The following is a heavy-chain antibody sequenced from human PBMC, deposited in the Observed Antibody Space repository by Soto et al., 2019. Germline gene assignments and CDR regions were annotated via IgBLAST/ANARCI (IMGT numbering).Heavy chain of an antibody. V-gene: IGHV4-61*08. Sequence: PSETLSLTCTVCGGSISSGDYYWSWIRQPPGKGLGWIGSIYYSGSTNYNPSLKSRVTISVDTSKNQFSLKLTSVTAADTAVYYCARDKITGLFDYWGQGTLVTVSS. J-gene: IGHJ4*02. CDR2: IYYSGST. CDR1: GGSISSGDYY. D-gene: IGHD2-8*02. CDR3: ARDKITGLFDY.